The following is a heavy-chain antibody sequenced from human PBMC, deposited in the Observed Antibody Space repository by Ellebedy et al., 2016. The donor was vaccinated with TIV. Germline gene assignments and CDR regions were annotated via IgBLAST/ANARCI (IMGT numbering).Heavy chain of an antibody. Sequence: GGSLRLSXAASGFTFSNAWMSWVRQAPGKGLEWVGRIKSKTDGGTTDYAAPVKGRFTISRDDSKNTLYLQMNSLKTEDTAVYYCTTGGIVVSYGMDVWGQGTTVTVSS. J-gene: IGHJ6*02. CDR1: GFTFSNAW. CDR3: TTGGIVVSYGMDV. D-gene: IGHD2-2*01. CDR2: IKSKTDGGTT. V-gene: IGHV3-15*01.